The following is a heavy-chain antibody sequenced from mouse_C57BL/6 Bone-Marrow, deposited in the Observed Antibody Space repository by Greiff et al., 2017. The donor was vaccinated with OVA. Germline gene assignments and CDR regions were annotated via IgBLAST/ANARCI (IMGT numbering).Heavy chain of an antibody. V-gene: IGHV5-6*01. D-gene: IGHD1-1*01. J-gene: IGHJ4*01. CDR2: ISSGGSYT. Sequence: EVHLVESGGDLVKPGGSLKLSCAASGFTFSSYGMSWVRQTPDKRLEWVATISSGGSYTYYPDSVKGRFTISRDNAKNTLYLQMSSLKSEDTAMYYCARHYYGSGGGYAMDHWGQGTSVTVSS. CDR3: ARHYYGSGGGYAMDH. CDR1: GFTFSSYG.